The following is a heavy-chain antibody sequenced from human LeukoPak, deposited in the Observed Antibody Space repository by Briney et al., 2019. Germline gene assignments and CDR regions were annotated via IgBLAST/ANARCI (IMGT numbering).Heavy chain of an antibody. J-gene: IGHJ4*02. CDR3: ASGQVGATTLFDY. Sequence: SETLSLTCTVSGASSSRSYWSWIRQPPGKGLEWIGYIYYTRSTNYNPSLKSRVTISVDTSKNQFSLKLTSVTAADTAVYYCASGQVGATTLFDYWGQGTLVTVSS. D-gene: IGHD1-26*01. CDR1: GASSSRSY. V-gene: IGHV4-59*01. CDR2: IYYTRST.